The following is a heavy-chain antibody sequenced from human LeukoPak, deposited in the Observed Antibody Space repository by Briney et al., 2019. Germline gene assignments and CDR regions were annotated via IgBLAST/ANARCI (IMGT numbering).Heavy chain of an antibody. V-gene: IGHV3-64*04. J-gene: IGHJ3*02. CDR2: ISDSGGST. CDR3: AKYGGNSVRAFDI. Sequence: GGSLRLSCAASGFTFSSYEMNWVRQAPGKGLEWVSAISDSGGSTYYADSVKGRFTISRDNSKNTLYLQMNSLRAEDTAVYYCAKYGGNSVRAFDIWGQGTMVTVSS. D-gene: IGHD4-23*01. CDR1: GFTFSSYE.